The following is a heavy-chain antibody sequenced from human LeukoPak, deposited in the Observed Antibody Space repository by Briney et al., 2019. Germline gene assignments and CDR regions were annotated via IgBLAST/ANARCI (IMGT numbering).Heavy chain of an antibody. CDR2: INTNTGNP. Sequence: GASVKVSCKASGYTFTSYDINWVRQAPGQGLEWMGWINTNTGNPTYAQGFAGRFVFSLDTSVSTAYLQISSLKAEDTAVYYCARIGLFYSSSWYPGSITDAFDIWGQGTMVTVSS. CDR1: GYTFTSYD. V-gene: IGHV7-4-1*02. CDR3: ARIGLFYSSSWYPGSITDAFDI. D-gene: IGHD6-13*01. J-gene: IGHJ3*02.